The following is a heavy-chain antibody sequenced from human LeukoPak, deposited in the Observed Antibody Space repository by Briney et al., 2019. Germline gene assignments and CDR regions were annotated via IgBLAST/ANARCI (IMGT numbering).Heavy chain of an antibody. Sequence: GGSLRLSCAASGFTFTSYSMSWVRQAPGKGLEWVSAISISGSKTYYADSVKGRFTISRDNSKNTLYLQMNSLRAEDTAVYYCANEIRPNDYWGQGTQVTVSS. D-gene: IGHD4-17*01. J-gene: IGHJ4*02. V-gene: IGHV3-23*01. CDR2: ISISGSKT. CDR3: ANEIRPNDY. CDR1: GFTFTSYS.